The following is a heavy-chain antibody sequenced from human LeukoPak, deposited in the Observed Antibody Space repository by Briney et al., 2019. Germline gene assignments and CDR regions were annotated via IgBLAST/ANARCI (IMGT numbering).Heavy chain of an antibody. V-gene: IGHV3-30*18. CDR1: GFTFSSYG. J-gene: IGHJ6*02. CDR2: ISYDGSNK. Sequence: PGGSLRLSCAASGFTFSSYGMHWVRQAPGKGLEWVAVISYDGSNKYYADSVKGRFTISRDNSRKTVFLQMNSLTPEDAATYYCTKDSQGSYDGFWYGTYGMDVWGQGTTVTVSS. D-gene: IGHD3-16*01. CDR3: TKDSQGSYDGFWYGTYGMDV.